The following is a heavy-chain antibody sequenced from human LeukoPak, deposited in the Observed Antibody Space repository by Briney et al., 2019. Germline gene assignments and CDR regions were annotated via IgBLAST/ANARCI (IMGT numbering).Heavy chain of an antibody. Sequence: PGGSLRLSCAASGFTFSSYAMSWVRQAPGKGLKWVSAISGSGGSTYYADSVKGRFTISRDNSKNTLYLQMNSLRAEDTAVYYCAKDYYGSGSGLVIDYWGQGTLVTVSS. J-gene: IGHJ4*02. CDR3: AKDYYGSGSGLVIDY. V-gene: IGHV3-23*01. D-gene: IGHD3-10*01. CDR1: GFTFSSYA. CDR2: ISGSGGST.